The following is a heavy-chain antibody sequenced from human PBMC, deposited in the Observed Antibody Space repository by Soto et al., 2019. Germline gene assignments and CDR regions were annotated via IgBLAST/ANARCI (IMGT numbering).Heavy chain of an antibody. Sequence: SETLSLTCAVYGGSFSDYYWTWIRQPPGKELEWIGEINHSGSTNYNPSLKSRVTISLDTSKNQFSLKLSSVTAADTAMYYCARSYVWGSYRRYFDYWGQGSQVTVSS. CDR1: GGSFSDYY. CDR3: ARSYVWGSYRRYFDY. J-gene: IGHJ4*02. V-gene: IGHV4-34*01. CDR2: INHSGST. D-gene: IGHD3-16*02.